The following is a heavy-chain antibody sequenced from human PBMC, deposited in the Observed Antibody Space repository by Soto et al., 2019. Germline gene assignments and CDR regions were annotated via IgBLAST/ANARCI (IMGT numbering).Heavy chain of an antibody. Sequence: GGSLRLSCAASGFTFSSYAMSWVRQAPGKGLEWVSAISGSGGSTYYADSVKGRFTISRDNSKNTLYLQMNSLRAEDTAVYYCAKDQSKDYYGSGAEKRFDYWGQGTLVTVSS. CDR1: GFTFSSYA. CDR3: AKDQSKDYYGSGAEKRFDY. D-gene: IGHD3-10*01. CDR2: ISGSGGST. V-gene: IGHV3-23*01. J-gene: IGHJ4*02.